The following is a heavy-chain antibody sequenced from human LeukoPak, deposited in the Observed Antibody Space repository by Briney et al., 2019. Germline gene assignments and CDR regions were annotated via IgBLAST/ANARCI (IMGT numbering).Heavy chain of an antibody. J-gene: IGHJ6*03. Sequence: ASETLSLTCAVYGGSFSGYYWSWIRQPPGKGLEWIGEINHSGSTNYNPSLKSRVTIPVDTSKNQFSLKLSSVTAADTAVYYCARNRRYYDTRGYYYYYYMDVWGKGTTVTISS. V-gene: IGHV4-34*01. CDR2: INHSGST. D-gene: IGHD3-22*01. CDR1: GGSFSGYY. CDR3: ARNRRYYDTRGYYYYYYMDV.